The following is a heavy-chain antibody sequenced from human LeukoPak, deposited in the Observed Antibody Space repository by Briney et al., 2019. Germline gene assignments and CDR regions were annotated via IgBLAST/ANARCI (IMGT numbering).Heavy chain of an antibody. CDR3: AKGGYSGSKDFDY. CDR2: VTTGATHT. CDR1: GFTFSNFA. D-gene: IGHD1-26*01. J-gene: IGHJ4*02. V-gene: IGHV3-23*05. Sequence: GGSLRLSCAASGFTFSNFAMNWVRQTPGKGLEWVSSVTTGATHTYYMDSVKGRFTISRDNSKNTLYLQMNSLRAEDTAVYYCAKGGYSGSKDFDYWGQGTLVTVSS.